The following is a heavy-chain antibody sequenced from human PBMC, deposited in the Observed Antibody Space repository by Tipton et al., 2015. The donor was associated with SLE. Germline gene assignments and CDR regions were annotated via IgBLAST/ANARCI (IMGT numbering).Heavy chain of an antibody. CDR3: ASPPGDAFDI. Sequence: TLSLTCAVYGGSFSGYYWSWIRQPPGKGLEWIGEINHSGSTNYNPSLKSRVTISVDTSKNRFSLKLSSVTAADTAVYYCASPPGDAFDIWGQGTMVTVSS. CDR2: INHSGST. J-gene: IGHJ3*02. CDR1: GGSFSGYY. V-gene: IGHV4-34*01.